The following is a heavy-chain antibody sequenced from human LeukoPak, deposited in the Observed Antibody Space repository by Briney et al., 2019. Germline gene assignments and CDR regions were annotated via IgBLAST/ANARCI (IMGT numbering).Heavy chain of an antibody. V-gene: IGHV4-59*08. CDR2: IYYSGST. Sequence: SETLSLTCTVSGGSISSYYWRWIRQPLGKGLEWIGYIYYSGSTNYNPSLKSRVTISVDTSQNQFSLKLSSATAADTAVYYCARHASSSWYYYFDYWGQGTLVTVSS. D-gene: IGHD6-13*01. CDR3: ARHASSSWYYYFDY. CDR1: GGSISSYY. J-gene: IGHJ4*02.